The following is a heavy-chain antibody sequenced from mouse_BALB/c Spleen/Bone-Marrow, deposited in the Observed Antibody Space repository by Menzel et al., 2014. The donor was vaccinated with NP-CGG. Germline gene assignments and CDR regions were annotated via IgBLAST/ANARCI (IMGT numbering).Heavy chain of an antibody. J-gene: IGHJ2*01. CDR2: ISSGGHDT. D-gene: IGHD2-4*01. CDR3: SKDGGYDYSYYFDY. V-gene: IGHV5-6-4*01. CDR1: GFTFSSYS. Sequence: EVNVVESGGGLVKPGVSLKLSCAASGFTFSSYSMSWVRQTPEKRLEWVATISSGGHDTYYPDSVKGRFTISRDNAKNTLYLQMSSLKSEDTAVYYCSKDGGYDYSYYFDYWGQGTTLPVSS.